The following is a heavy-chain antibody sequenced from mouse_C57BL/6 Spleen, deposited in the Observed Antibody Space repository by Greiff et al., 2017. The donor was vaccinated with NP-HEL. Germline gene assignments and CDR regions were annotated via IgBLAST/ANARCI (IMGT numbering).Heavy chain of an antibody. CDR3: TRYYGSSLSFAY. D-gene: IGHD1-1*01. V-gene: IGHV5-9-1*02. CDR2: ISSGGDYI. CDR1: GFTFSSYA. J-gene: IGHJ3*01. Sequence: EVQRVESGEGLVKPGGSLKLSCAASGFTFSSYAMSWVRQTPEKRLEWVAYISSGGDYIYYADTVKGRFTISRDNARNTLYLQMSSLKSEDTAMYYCTRYYGSSLSFAYWGQGTLVTVSA.